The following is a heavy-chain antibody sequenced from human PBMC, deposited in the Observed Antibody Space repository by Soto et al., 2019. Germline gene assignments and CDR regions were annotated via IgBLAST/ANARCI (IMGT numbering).Heavy chain of an antibody. D-gene: IGHD2-21*01. J-gene: IGHJ4*02. V-gene: IGHV4-4*07. CDR3: AREGYYCVYNLEHGIQFWYFDF. Sequence: SETLSLTCTVSGGSINTFYWFWVRLRAGKGVEWIGRIFSSVSTIYYPWLASRVAMSVDTSKNPVSLNLSSVTAADMAVYYCAREGYYCVYNLEHGIQFWYFDFWGQGALVTVSS. CDR1: GGSINTFY. CDR2: IFSSVST.